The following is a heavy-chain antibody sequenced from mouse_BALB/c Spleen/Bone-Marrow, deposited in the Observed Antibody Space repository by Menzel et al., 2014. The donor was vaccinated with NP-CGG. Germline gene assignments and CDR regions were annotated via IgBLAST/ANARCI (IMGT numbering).Heavy chain of an antibody. D-gene: IGHD2-3*01. Sequence: EAKLMESEAELVKPGASVRLPFTASGFNIKDTYMHWVKQRPDQGLEGIGRMDPANGNAKHDPKFQGQAPITADPSSNTTFLQLSSLTSEDTAVYYCAIYFCFDYWGQGTTLPGSS. V-gene: IGHV14-3*02. CDR1: GFNIKDTY. CDR3: AIYFCFDY. J-gene: IGHJ2*01. CDR2: MDPANGNA.